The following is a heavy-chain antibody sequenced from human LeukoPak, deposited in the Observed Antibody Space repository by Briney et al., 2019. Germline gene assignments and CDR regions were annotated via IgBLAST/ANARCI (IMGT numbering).Heavy chain of an antibody. CDR3: ARDLVGY. CDR2: ISYDGSNK. CDR1: GFTFSSYA. D-gene: IGHD2-8*02. V-gene: IGHV3-30-3*01. J-gene: IGHJ4*02. Sequence: GGSLRLSCAASGFTFSSYAMHWVRQAPGKGPEWVAVISYDGSNKYYADSVKGRFTISRDNSKNTLYLQMNSLRAEDTAVYYCARDLVGYWGQGTLVTVSS.